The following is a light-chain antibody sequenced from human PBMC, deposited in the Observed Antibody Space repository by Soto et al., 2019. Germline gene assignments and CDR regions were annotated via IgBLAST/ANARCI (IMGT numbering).Light chain of an antibody. J-gene: IGKJ1*01. Sequence: LSLSPGTRALSPGRRGTRFSRTSQSVISSYLAWYQQKPGQAPRLLVYGASSRATGIPDRFSGSGSGTDSTLTISSLEPEDFAVYYCQQRSNSPRTFGQGTKVDIK. CDR1: QSVISSY. CDR2: GAS. CDR3: QQRSNSPRT. V-gene: IGKV3-20*01.